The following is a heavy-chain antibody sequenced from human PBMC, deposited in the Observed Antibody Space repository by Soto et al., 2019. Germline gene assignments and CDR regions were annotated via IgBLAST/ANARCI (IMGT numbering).Heavy chain of an antibody. CDR1: GFTFSSFA. D-gene: IGHD2-8*02. CDR3: ARVSQYPTGVYYYYGMDV. V-gene: IGHV3-30-3*01. CDR2: ISYDGSNK. Sequence: PGGSLRLSCAASGFTFSSFAMSWVRQAPGKGLEWVAVISYDGSNKYYADSVKGRFTISRDNSKNTLYLQMNSLRAEDTAVYYCARVSQYPTGVYYYYGMDVWGQGTTVTVSS. J-gene: IGHJ6*02.